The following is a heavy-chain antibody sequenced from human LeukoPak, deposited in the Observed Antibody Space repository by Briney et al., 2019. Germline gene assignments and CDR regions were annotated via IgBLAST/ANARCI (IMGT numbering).Heavy chain of an antibody. D-gene: IGHD2-2*01. V-gene: IGHV3-48*04. CDR3: ARDSGVVPAVADYYYGMDV. Sequence: PGGSPRLSCAASGFTFSSYNMNWVRQAPGKGLEWVSYIGSSSGTIYYADSVKGRFTISRDNAKNSLYLQMNSLRAEDTAVYYCARDSGVVPAVADYYYGMDVWGQGTTVTVSS. J-gene: IGHJ6*02. CDR2: IGSSSGTI. CDR1: GFTFSSYN.